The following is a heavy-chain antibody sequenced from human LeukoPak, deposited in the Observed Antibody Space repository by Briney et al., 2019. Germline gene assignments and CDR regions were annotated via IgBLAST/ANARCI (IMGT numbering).Heavy chain of an antibody. J-gene: IGHJ4*02. D-gene: IGHD3-3*01. V-gene: IGHV1-69*05. CDR2: IIPIFGTA. CDR1: GGTFSSYA. Sequence: ASVKVSCKASGGTFSSYAISWVRQAPGQGLEWMGGIIPIFGTANYAQKFQGRVTITTDESTSTAYMELSSLRSEDTAVYYCARQVGGYYDFWSGYYSAHYFDYWGQGTLVTVSS. CDR3: ARQVGGYYDFWSGYYSAHYFDY.